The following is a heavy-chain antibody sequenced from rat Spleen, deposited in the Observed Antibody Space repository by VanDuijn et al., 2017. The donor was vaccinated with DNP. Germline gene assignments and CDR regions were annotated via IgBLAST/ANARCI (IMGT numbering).Heavy chain of an antibody. J-gene: IGHJ4*01. CDR2: ISYSGNT. D-gene: IGHD1-4*01. Sequence: EVQLQESGPGLVKPSQSLSLTCSVTGYSISRNYWGWIRKSPGNKMEYIGHISYSGNTHYNPSLKSRISITRDTSKNQFFLQLNSVTTEDTATYYCARWPGYNPPYAMDAWGQGTSVTVSS. CDR3: ARWPGYNPPYAMDA. V-gene: IGHV3-1*01. CDR1: GYSISRNY.